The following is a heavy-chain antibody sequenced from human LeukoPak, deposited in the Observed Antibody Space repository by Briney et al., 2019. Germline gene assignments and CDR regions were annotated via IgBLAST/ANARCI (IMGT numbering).Heavy chain of an antibody. CDR2: IYYSGSP. D-gene: IGHD3-22*01. J-gene: IGHJ4*02. CDR3: ARHTVPGVYYDSSGYFDY. V-gene: IGHV4-59*08. Sequence: SETQSLICTVSGRSISSYYARWTRQPPGKGLECIGYIYYSGSPNYNPSLKSRVTISVDTSKNKFSLKLSSVTDADTDVYYCARHTVPGVYYDSSGYFDYWGQGTLVTVSS. CDR1: GRSISSYY.